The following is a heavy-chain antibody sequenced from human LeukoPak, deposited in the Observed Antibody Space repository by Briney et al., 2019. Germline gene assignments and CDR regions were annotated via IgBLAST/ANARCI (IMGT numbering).Heavy chain of an antibody. J-gene: IGHJ4*02. V-gene: IGHV1-8*01. CDR1: GYTFTSYD. D-gene: IGHD4-17*01. Sequence: ASVKVSCKASGYTFTSYDINWVRQATGQGREWMAWMNPNSGNTGYAQKFQGRVTMTRNTSISTAYMELSSLRSEDTAVYYCARGYSVTTELRNDYWGQGTLVTVSS. CDR3: ARGYSVTTELRNDY. CDR2: MNPNSGNT.